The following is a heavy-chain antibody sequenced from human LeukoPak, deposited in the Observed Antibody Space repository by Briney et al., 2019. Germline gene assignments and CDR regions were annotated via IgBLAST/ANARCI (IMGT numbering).Heavy chain of an antibody. J-gene: IGHJ4*02. CDR1: GGTFSSFT. CDR3: ARGGGYNLNY. Sequence: GSSVKVSCKASGGTFSSFTISWVRQAPGQGLEWMGWINPNSGGTNYAQKFQGRVTMTRDTSISTAYMELSRLRSDDTAVYYCARGGGYNLNYWGQGTLVTVSS. CDR2: INPNSGGT. V-gene: IGHV1-2*02. D-gene: IGHD5-24*01.